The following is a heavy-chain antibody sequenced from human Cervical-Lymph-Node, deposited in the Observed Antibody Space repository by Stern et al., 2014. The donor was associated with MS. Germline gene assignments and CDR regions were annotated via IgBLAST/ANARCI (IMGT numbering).Heavy chain of an antibody. J-gene: IGHJ3*02. CDR1: GYSFISHA. CDR3: ARAGYCSPSTCSDAFDI. D-gene: IGHD2-15*01. CDR2: INGDNGNT. V-gene: IGHV1-3*01. Sequence: QVQLVQSGAEVKDPGASVKVSCKASGYSFISHAMHWVRQAPGQTFEWMGWINGDNGNTKYSQKLQGRVTITRDKTTSTAYMELSSLTSEDTAVYYCARAGYCSPSTCSDAFDIWGPGAMVTGSS.